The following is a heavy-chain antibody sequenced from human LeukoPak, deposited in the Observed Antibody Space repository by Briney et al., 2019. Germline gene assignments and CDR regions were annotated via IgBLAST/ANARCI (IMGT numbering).Heavy chain of an antibody. V-gene: IGHV1-46*01. J-gene: IGHJ4*02. CDR1: GYTFTSYY. D-gene: IGHD2-15*01. CDR2: ISPSGGST. CDR3: ARVVGYCSGGSCYIPGLDY. Sequence: ASVKVSCKASGYTFTSYYMHWERQAPGQGLEWMGIISPSGGSTSYAQKFQGRVTMTRDTSTSTVYMELSSLRSEDTAVYYCARVVGYCSGGSCYIPGLDYWGQGTLVTVSS.